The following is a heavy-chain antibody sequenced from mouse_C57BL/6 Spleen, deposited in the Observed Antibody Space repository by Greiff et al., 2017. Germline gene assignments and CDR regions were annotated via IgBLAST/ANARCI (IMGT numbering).Heavy chain of an antibody. Sequence: VQLQQSGAELVKPGASVKISCKASGYAFSSYWMNWVKQRPGKGLEWIGQIYPGDGDTNYNGKFKGKATLTADKSSSTAYMQLSSLTSEDSAVYFGAREGNYYYGSRDFDYWGQGTTLTVSS. CDR2: IYPGDGDT. J-gene: IGHJ2*01. CDR1: GYAFSSYW. V-gene: IGHV1-80*01. D-gene: IGHD1-1*01. CDR3: AREGNYYYGSRDFDY.